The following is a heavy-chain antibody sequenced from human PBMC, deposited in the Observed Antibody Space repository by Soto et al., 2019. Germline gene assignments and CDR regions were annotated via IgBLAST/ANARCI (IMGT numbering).Heavy chain of an antibody. CDR3: AKSFPYYYDSSGYSNDY. V-gene: IGHV3-23*01. J-gene: IGHJ4*02. CDR1: GFTFSSYA. CDR2: ISGSGGST. Sequence: GGSLRLSCAASGFTFSSYAMSLVRQAPGKGLEWVSAISGSGGSTYYADSVKGRFTISRDNSKNTMYLQMNSLRAEDTAVYYCAKSFPYYYDSSGYSNDYWGQGTLVTVSS. D-gene: IGHD3-22*01.